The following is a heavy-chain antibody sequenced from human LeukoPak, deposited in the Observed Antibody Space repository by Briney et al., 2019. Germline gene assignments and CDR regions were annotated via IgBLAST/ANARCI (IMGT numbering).Heavy chain of an antibody. CDR3: AREKDFGVVISPRYYYYYRDV. V-gene: IGHV1-69*04. CDR2: IIPILGIA. CDR1: GGTFSSYT. D-gene: IGHD3-3*01. J-gene: IGHJ6*03. Sequence: SSVKVSCKASGGTFSSYTISWVRQAPGQGLEWMGRIIPILGIANYAQKFQGRVTITADKSMSTAYMELSSLRSEDTAVYYCAREKDFGVVISPRYYYYYRDVWGKGTTVTVSS.